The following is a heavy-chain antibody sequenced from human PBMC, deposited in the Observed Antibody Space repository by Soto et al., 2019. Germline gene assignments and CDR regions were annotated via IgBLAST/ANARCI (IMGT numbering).Heavy chain of an antibody. CDR1: GFIVSSNY. V-gene: IGHV3-53*01. CDR2: IYSGGST. Sequence: EVQLVESGGGLIQPGGSLRLSCTASGFIVSSNYMSWVRKAPGKGLEWVSVIYSGGSTYYGDSVKGRFTISRDNSKNTLYLQMNNLRAEDTAVYHCARSPWGGPFDYWGQGTLVTVSS. J-gene: IGHJ4*02. CDR3: ARSPWGGPFDY. D-gene: IGHD7-27*01.